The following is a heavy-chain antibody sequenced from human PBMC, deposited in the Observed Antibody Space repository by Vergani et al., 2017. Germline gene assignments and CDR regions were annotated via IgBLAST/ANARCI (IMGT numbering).Heavy chain of an antibody. CDR3: ARDPMTDEYDSSGYDDY. V-gene: IGHV4-34*01. D-gene: IGHD3-22*01. CDR2: INHSGST. J-gene: IGHJ4*02. Sequence: QVQLQQWGAGLLKPSETLSLTCAVYSGSFSGYYWSWIRQPPGKGLEWIGEINHSGSTNYNPSLKSRVTISVDTSKNQFSLKLSSVTAADTAVYYCARDPMTDEYDSSGYDDYWGQGTLVTVSS. CDR1: SGSFSGYY.